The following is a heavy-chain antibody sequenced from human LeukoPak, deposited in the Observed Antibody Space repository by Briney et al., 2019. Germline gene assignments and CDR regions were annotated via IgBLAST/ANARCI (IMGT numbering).Heavy chain of an antibody. Sequence: GGSLRLSCAVSGFTSSSFAISWARQAPGKGLEWVSGISGGGVTTYYADSVKGRFTISRDNSKNTLYLQMNSLRADDTAIYYCARNQQLGGHSYYYYGMDVWGQGTTVTVSS. CDR1: GFTSSSFA. CDR3: ARNQQLGGHSYYYYGMDV. CDR2: ISGGGVTT. J-gene: IGHJ6*02. V-gene: IGHV3-23*01. D-gene: IGHD3-16*01.